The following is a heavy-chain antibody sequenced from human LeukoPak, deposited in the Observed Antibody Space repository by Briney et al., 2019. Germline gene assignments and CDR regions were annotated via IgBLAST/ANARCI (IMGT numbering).Heavy chain of an antibody. J-gene: IGHJ4*02. Sequence: PGGSLTLICAASGFTFSGYAMHWVRQAPGKGLEWVAVIWYDGSKKYYADSVKGRFTISRDNSKNTLYLQMNSLRAEDTAVYYCARRDGDNVRGFDYWGQGTLVTVSS. CDR2: IWYDGSKK. V-gene: IGHV3-33*01. CDR3: ARRDGDNVRGFDY. D-gene: IGHD4-17*01. CDR1: GFTFSGYA.